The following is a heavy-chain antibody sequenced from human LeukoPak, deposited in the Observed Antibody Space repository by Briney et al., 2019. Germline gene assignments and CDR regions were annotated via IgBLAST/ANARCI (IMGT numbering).Heavy chain of an antibody. CDR2: ISAYNGNT. D-gene: IGHD6-13*01. CDR3: ARGLHPYSQQLGSLGANREGN. V-gene: IGHV1-18*04. J-gene: IGHJ4*02. Sequence: ASVKVSCKASGYTFTGYYMHWVRQAPGQGLEWMGWISAYNGNTNYAQKLQGRVTMTTDTYTSTAYMELRSLRSDDTAVYYCARGLHPYSQQLGSLGANREGNWGQGTLVTVSS. CDR1: GYTFTGYY.